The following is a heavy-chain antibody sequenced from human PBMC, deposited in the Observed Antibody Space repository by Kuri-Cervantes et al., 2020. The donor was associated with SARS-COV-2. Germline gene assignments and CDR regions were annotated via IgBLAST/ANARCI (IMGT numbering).Heavy chain of an antibody. Sequence: LSLTCAASGFTFSGHWIHWVRQAPGKGLVWVSAISGSGGSTYYADSVKGRFTISRDNSKNTLYLQMNSLRPDDTAVYYCARQPPYSGSYDGAFDIWGQGTMVTVSS. CDR1: GFTFSGHW. J-gene: IGHJ3*02. D-gene: IGHD1-26*01. V-gene: IGHV3-23*01. CDR3: ARQPPYSGSYDGAFDI. CDR2: ISGSGGST.